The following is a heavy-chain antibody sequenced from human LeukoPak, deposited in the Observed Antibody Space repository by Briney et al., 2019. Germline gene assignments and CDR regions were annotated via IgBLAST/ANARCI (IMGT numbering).Heavy chain of an antibody. Sequence: ASVKVSCKASGYTFTSYGISWVRQAPGQGLEWMGGIIPIFGTANYAQKFQGRVTITADKSTSTAYMELCSLGSEDTAVYYCARGPNYDHVWGSYRQNYFDYWGQGTLVTVSS. CDR3: ARGPNYDHVWGSYRQNYFDY. D-gene: IGHD3-16*02. V-gene: IGHV1-69*06. CDR2: IIPIFGTA. CDR1: GYTFTSYG. J-gene: IGHJ4*02.